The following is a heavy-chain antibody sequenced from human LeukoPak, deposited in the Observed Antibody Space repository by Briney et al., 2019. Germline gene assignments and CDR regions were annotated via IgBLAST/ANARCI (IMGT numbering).Heavy chain of an antibody. J-gene: IGHJ6*03. V-gene: IGHV3-30-3*01. CDR1: GFTFSSYA. CDR3: ARERAGYYMDG. Sequence: GGSLRLSWAASGFTFSSYAMRWVRQAPGKGLEWLAVISYGGSNKYYADSEKGRSTIARDISKNTLYLQMHALMAEDAAGYYCARERAGYYMDGWGKGTTVTASS. CDR2: ISYGGSNK.